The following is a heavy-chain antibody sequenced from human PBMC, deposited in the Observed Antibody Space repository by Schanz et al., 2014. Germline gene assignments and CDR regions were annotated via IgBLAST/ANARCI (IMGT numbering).Heavy chain of an antibody. CDR3: ERFQSPHQPFDY. V-gene: IGHV3-30*03. CDR2: ISYDGSQR. D-gene: IGHD2-2*01. CDR1: GFSFSDYG. J-gene: IGHJ4*02. Sequence: QVQLVESGGGVVQPGRSLRLSCAGSGFSFSDYGMHWVRQAPGRELEWVAVISYDGSQRYYADSVKGRFTISRDNSKDTLYLQMNRLRREDTAVYYCERFQSPHQPFDYWGQGTLVTVSS.